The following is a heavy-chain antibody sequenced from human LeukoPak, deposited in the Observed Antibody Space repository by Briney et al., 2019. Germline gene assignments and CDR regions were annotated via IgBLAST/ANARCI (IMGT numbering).Heavy chain of an antibody. CDR3: AKDRSQWAFDI. J-gene: IGHJ3*02. V-gene: IGHV3-30*02. CDR2: IRYDGNNE. D-gene: IGHD6-19*01. CDR1: GFTFSSYG. Sequence: PGGSLRLSCAASGFTFSSYGMHWVRQAPGKGLEWVAFIRYDGNNEYYADSVKGRFTISRDTSKNTLYLQMNSLRAEDTAVYYCAKDRSQWAFDIWGQGTMVTVSS.